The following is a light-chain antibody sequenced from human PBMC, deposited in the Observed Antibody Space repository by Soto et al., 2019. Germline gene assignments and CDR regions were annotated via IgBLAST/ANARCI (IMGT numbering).Light chain of an antibody. CDR1: QSDSSSN. V-gene: IGKV3-20*01. J-gene: IGKJ2*01. CDR2: GAS. Sequence: EIVLTQSPGTLSLSPGERATLSCRASQSDSSSNLAWYQQKPGQAPRLLIYGASSRATGIPDRFSGSGSGTDFTLTISRLEPEDFAVYYCQQYGRSPYTFGQGTKLEIK. CDR3: QQYGRSPYT.